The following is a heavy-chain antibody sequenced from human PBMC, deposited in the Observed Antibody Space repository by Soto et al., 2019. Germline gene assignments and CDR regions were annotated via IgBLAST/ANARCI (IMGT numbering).Heavy chain of an antibody. J-gene: IGHJ3*02. Sequence: EVQLVESGGGLVQPGGSLRLSCAASGFTFSSYSMNWVRQAPGKGLEWVSYISSSSSTIYYADSAKGRFTISRDNAKNSLYLQMNSLRAEDTAVYYCARQNRYCSGGSCYSFGDYDAFDIWGQGTMVTVSS. CDR3: ARQNRYCSGGSCYSFGDYDAFDI. V-gene: IGHV3-48*01. CDR2: ISSSSSTI. CDR1: GFTFSSYS. D-gene: IGHD2-15*01.